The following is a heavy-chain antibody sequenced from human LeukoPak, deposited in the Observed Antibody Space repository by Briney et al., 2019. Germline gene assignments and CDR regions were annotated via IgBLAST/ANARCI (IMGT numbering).Heavy chain of an antibody. CDR1: GGSISSGGYY. V-gene: IGHV4-30-2*01. J-gene: IGHJ4*02. D-gene: IGHD5-12*01. Sequence: PSQTLSLTCTASGGSISSGGYYWSWIRQPPGKGLEWIGYIYHSGSTYYNPSLKSRVTISVDRSKNQFSLKLSSVTAADTAVYYCARDSYSGYDYWGQGTLVTVSS. CDR2: IYHSGST. CDR3: ARDSYSGYDY.